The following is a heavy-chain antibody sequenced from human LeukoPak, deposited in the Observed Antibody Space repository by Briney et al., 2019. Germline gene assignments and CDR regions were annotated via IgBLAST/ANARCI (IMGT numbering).Heavy chain of an antibody. Sequence: GSLRLSCAASGFSVSDNYMTWVRQTPGKGLEWVSVIYSGNTTYYADSVKGRFTISRDNSKNTLKLQMNRLRTEDTAVYYCARRSMVRGVSNWFDPWGQGTLVTVSS. D-gene: IGHD3-10*01. J-gene: IGHJ5*02. V-gene: IGHV3-66*01. CDR3: ARRSMVRGVSNWFDP. CDR2: IYSGNTT. CDR1: GFSVSDNY.